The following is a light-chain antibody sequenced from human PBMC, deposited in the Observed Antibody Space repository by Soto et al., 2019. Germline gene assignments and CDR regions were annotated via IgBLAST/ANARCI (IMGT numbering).Light chain of an antibody. J-gene: IGKJ4*01. CDR2: GAS. CDR1: QSVSSSY. V-gene: IGKV3-20*01. CDR3: QQYGSSPLT. Sequence: EIVLTQSPGTLSLSPGERATLSCRASQSVSSSYLAWYLQKPGQAPRLLFYGASSRATGIPDRFSGSGSGTDFTLTISRLEPEDFAVYYCQQYGSSPLTFGGGTKVEIK.